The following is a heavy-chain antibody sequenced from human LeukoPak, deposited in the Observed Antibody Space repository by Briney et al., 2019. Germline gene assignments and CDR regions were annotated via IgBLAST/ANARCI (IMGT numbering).Heavy chain of an antibody. CDR2: IYYSGST. J-gene: IGHJ4*02. CDR1: GGSISSHY. Sequence: SETLSLTCIVSGGSISSHYWSWIRQPPGKGLEWIGYIYYSGSTNYNPSLKSRVTISVDTSKNQFSLKLSSVTAADTAVYYCASGYYGSGSYPFDCWGQGTLVTVSS. CDR3: ASGYYGSGSYPFDC. D-gene: IGHD3-10*01. V-gene: IGHV4-59*11.